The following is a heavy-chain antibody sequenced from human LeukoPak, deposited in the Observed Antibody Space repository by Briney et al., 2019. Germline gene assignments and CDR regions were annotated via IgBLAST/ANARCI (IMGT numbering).Heavy chain of an antibody. Sequence: SETLSLTCTVSGGSISSYYWSWIRQPPGKGLEWIGDIYYSGSTKYNPSLKSRVTISVDTSKNQFSLRLSSVTAADTAVYYCARDWGVSARPGYMDVWGKGTTVTVSS. CDR3: ARDWGVSARPGYMDV. D-gene: IGHD6-6*01. CDR2: IYYSGST. CDR1: GGSISSYY. J-gene: IGHJ6*03. V-gene: IGHV4-59*01.